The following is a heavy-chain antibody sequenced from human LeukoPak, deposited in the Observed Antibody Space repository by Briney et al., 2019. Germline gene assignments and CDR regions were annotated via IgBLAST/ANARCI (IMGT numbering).Heavy chain of an antibody. CDR1: GYSFTSYW. V-gene: IGHV5-51*01. D-gene: IGHD5-18*01. CDR3: ARPTDTATQYYFDY. J-gene: IGHJ4*02. CDR2: IYPGDSDT. Sequence: GESLKISCKASGYSFTSYWIAWVRQMPGKGLEWMGIIYPGDSDTRYSPSFQGQVTISADKSISTAYLQWSSLKASDTAMYYCARPTDTATQYYFDYWGQGTLVTVSS.